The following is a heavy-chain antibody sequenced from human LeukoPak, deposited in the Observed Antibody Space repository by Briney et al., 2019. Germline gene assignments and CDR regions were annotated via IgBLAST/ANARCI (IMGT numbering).Heavy chain of an antibody. J-gene: IGHJ4*02. CDR2: INSDGSST. D-gene: IGHD6-13*01. CDR1: GFTFSSYW. CDR3: ARVGHGSSWYR. V-gene: IGHV3-74*01. Sequence: GGSLRLSCAASGFTFSSYWMHWVRQAPGKGLVWVSRINSDGSSTSYADSVKGRFTISRDNAKNTLYLQMNSLRAEDTAVYYCARVGHGSSWYRWGQGTLVTVSS.